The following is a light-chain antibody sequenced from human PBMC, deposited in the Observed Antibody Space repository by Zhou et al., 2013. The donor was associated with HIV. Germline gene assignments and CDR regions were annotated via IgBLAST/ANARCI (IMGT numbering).Light chain of an antibody. J-gene: IGKJ4*01. V-gene: IGKV1-5*01. Sequence: IQMTQSPSIVSASLGVRVTITCRANETVGRSLAWYQQKRGQAPTLLIYDTSILDKGVPSRFAGSGSGTEFILTISSLQPEDFATYYCHQYKSLPFTFGGGTKVEIK. CDR3: HQYKSLPFT. CDR2: DTS. CDR1: ETVGRS.